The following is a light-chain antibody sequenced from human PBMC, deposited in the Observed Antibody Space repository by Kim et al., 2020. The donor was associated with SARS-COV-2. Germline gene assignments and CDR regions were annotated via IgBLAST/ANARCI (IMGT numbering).Light chain of an antibody. CDR3: ETWDDTLSVVL. J-gene: IGLJ2*01. Sequence: GQKITIACSGSSSNIGTNYVAWYQQFPGTPPQLLIYDTNKRASGIPDRFSGSKSGTSATLGITGLQSGDEADYFCETWDDTLSVVLFGGGTKLSVL. CDR1: SSNIGTNY. CDR2: DTN. V-gene: IGLV1-51*01.